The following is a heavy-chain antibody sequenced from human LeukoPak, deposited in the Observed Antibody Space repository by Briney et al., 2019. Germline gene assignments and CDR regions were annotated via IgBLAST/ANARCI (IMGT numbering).Heavy chain of an antibody. D-gene: IGHD3-10*01. CDR1: GYTFTSYY. CDR3: PRGLMVRGAIGYNWFDP. Sequence: ASVKVSCKASGYTFTSYYMHWVRQAPGQGLEWMGIINPSGGSTSYAQKFQGRVTMTRDTSTSTVYMELSSLRSEDTAVYYCPRGLMVRGAIGYNWFDPWGQGTLVTVSS. J-gene: IGHJ5*02. CDR2: INPSGGST. V-gene: IGHV1-46*01.